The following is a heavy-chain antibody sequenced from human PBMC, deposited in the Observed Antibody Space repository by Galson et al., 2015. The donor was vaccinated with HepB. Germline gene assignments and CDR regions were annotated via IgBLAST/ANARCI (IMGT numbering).Heavy chain of an antibody. CDR1: GGSFSGYS. V-gene: IGHV4-34*01. CDR2: ISDSGST. Sequence: ETLSLTCAVYGGSFSGYSWNWIRQPPGKGLEWIGEISDSGSTKYKTSLKSRVVMSLDTSKNQFSLRLNSVTAADTAVYFCARGGGNCGSASCHPFDYWGQGTLVTVSS. CDR3: ARGGGNCGSASCHPFDY. J-gene: IGHJ4*02. D-gene: IGHD2-2*01.